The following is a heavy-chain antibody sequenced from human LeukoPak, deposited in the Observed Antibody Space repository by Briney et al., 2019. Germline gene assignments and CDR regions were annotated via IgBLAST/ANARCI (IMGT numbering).Heavy chain of an antibody. CDR3: ARVRARRTDAFDI. J-gene: IGHJ3*02. CDR1: GFTFSSYW. Sequence: PGGSLRLSCAASGFTFSSYWMSWVRQAPGKGLEWVAVISYDGSNKYYADSVKGRFTISRDNSKNTLYLQMNSLRAEDTAVYYCARVRARRTDAFDIWGQGTMVTVSS. CDR2: ISYDGSNK. V-gene: IGHV3-30*03. D-gene: IGHD4-17*01.